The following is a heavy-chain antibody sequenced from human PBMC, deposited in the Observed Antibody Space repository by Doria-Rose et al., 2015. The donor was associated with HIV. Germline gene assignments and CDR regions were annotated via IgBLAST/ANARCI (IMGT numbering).Heavy chain of an antibody. J-gene: IGHJ4*02. CDR1: GVSLSSPGMG. Sequence: SGPELVKPTETLTLTCTVSGVSLSSPGMGVSWIRQPPGKALEWLANIFSDDDRSYKTSLKSRLTISRGTSKSQVVLTMTDMDPVDTATYYCARIKSSRWYHKYYFDFWGQGTLVIVSA. V-gene: IGHV2-26*01. D-gene: IGHD6-13*01. CDR3: ARIKSSRWYHKYYFDF. CDR2: IFSDDDR.